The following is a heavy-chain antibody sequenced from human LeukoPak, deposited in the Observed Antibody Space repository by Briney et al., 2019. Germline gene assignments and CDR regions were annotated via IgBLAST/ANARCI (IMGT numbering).Heavy chain of an antibody. CDR3: ARAIGWDYYDSSGPNDAFDI. J-gene: IGHJ3*02. CDR1: AGAISTSY. D-gene: IGHD3-22*01. Sequence: TLSVTCTLSAGAISTSYWSCIRRPPRKGRSSFRYIVYSGSTNYNPSLKSRVTISVDTSKNQFSLKLSSVTAADTAVYYCARAIGWDYYDSSGPNDAFDIWGQGTMVTVSS. V-gene: IGHV4-59*07. CDR2: IVYSGST.